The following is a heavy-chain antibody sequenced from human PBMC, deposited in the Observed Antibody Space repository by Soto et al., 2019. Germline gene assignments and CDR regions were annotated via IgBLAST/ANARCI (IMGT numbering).Heavy chain of an antibody. V-gene: IGHV3-23*01. CDR1: GFTFNSYA. J-gene: IGHJ5*02. CDR2: ISGSGGSA. CDR3: AKSDTALSYGFDP. D-gene: IGHD5-18*01. Sequence: GSLRLSCAASGFTFNSYAMSWVRQAPGKGLEWVSVISGSGGSAYYADSVKGRFTVSRDNSMNTLYMQMNSLRAEDTAVYYCAKSDTALSYGFDPWGQGTVVTVSS.